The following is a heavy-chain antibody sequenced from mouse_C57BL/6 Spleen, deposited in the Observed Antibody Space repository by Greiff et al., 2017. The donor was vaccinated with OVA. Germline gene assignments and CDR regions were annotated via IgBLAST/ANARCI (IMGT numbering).Heavy chain of an antibody. D-gene: IGHD1-1*01. CDR3: ARSGLITTVADY. CDR1: GYAFSSSW. J-gene: IGHJ2*01. CDR2: IYPGDGDT. Sequence: QVQLQQSGPELVKPGASVKLSCKASGYAFSSSWMHWVKQRPGKGLEWIGRIYPGDGDTNYNGKFKGKATLTADKSSSTAYMQLSILTSEDSAVYFCARSGLITTVADYWGQGTTLTVSS. V-gene: IGHV1-82*01.